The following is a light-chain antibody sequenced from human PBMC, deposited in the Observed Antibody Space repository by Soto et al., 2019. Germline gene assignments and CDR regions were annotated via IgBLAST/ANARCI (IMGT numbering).Light chain of an antibody. V-gene: IGLV1-47*01. CDR1: TSNIGSNY. CDR2: RNN. CDR3: AAWDDGLSVWV. J-gene: IGLJ3*02. Sequence: QSVVTQPPSASGTPGQRVTISCSGSTSNIGSNYVYWYQQLPRTAPKLLIYRNNQRPSGVPDRFSPSKSGTSASLAISGLRSEDEADYYCAAWDDGLSVWVFGGGTKLTVL.